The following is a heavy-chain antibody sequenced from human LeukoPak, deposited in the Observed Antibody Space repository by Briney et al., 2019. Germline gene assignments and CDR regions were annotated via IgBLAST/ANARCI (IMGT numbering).Heavy chain of an antibody. J-gene: IGHJ4*02. CDR1: GGSISSGDYY. CDR3: ARGCSSTSCPVDY. D-gene: IGHD2-2*01. V-gene: IGHV4-30-4*01. CDR2: IYYSGST. Sequence: PSQTLSLTCTVSGGSISSGDYYWRWIRQPPGKGLEWIGYIYYSGSTYYNPSLKSRVTISVDTSKNQFSLKLSSVTAADTAVYYCARGCSSTSCPVDYWGQGTLVTGSS.